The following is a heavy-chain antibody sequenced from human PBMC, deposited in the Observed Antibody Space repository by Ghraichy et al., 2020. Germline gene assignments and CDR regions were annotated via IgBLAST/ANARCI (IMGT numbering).Heavy chain of an antibody. D-gene: IGHD3-3*01. J-gene: IGHJ5*02. CDR2: ISWNSGSI. CDR1: GFTFDDYA. CDR3: AKATTYDFWSAILGA. Sequence: GGSLRLSCAASGFTFDDYAMHWVRQAPGKGLEWVSGISWNSGSIGYADSVKGRFTIFRDNAKNSLYLQMNSLRAEDTALYYCAKATTYDFWSAILGAWGQGTLVTVSS. V-gene: IGHV3-9*01.